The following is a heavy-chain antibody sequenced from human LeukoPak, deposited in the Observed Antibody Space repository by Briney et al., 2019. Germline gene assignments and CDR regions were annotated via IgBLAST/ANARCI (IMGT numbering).Heavy chain of an antibody. V-gene: IGHV1-2*02. CDR1: GYTFTGYY. CDR3: ARDLPWHGTGLDY. CDR2: INPNSGGT. Sequence: ASVKVSCKASGYTFTGYYMHWVRQAPGQGLEWMGWINPNSGGTNYAQKFQGRVTMTRDTSISTAYMELSRLRSDDTAVYYCARDLPWHGTGLDYWGQGTLVTVSS. D-gene: IGHD1-1*01. J-gene: IGHJ4*02.